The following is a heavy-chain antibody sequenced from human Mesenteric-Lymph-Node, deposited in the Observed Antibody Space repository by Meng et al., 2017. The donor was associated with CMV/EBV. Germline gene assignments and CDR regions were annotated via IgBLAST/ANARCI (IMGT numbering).Heavy chain of an antibody. D-gene: IGHD4-23*01. CDR2: INHSGST. CDR1: GGSFSGYY. Sequence: QGPLQQEGAGLVKPSETLSLTCAFYGGSFSGYYWSWIRQPPGKGLEWIGEINHSGSTNYNPSLKSRVTISVDTSKNQFSLKLSSVTAADTAVYYCARHQRWLKSEGGFNYWGQGTLVTVSS. J-gene: IGHJ4*02. V-gene: IGHV4-34*01. CDR3: ARHQRWLKSEGGFNY.